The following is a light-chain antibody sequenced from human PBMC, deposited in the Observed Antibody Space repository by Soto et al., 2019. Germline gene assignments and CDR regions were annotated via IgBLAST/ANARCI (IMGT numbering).Light chain of an antibody. CDR2: DVS. Sequence: QSVLTQPASVSGSPGQSITISCTGTSSDVGGYNYVSWYQQHPDKAPKLVIYDVSNRPSGVSNRFSASKSGNTASLTISGLQAEDEADYYCTSYTRSGTRVFGGGTKLTVL. V-gene: IGLV2-14*03. CDR1: SSDVGGYNY. CDR3: TSYTRSGTRV. J-gene: IGLJ3*02.